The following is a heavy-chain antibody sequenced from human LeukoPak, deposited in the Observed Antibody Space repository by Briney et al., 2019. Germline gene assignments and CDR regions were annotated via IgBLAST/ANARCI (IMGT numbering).Heavy chain of an antibody. CDR3: AKAAAAGYFDY. CDR2: ISWNSGSI. V-gene: IGHV3-9*01. Sequence: PGRSLRLSCAASGFTFDDYAMHWVRQAPGKGLEWVSGISWNSGSIGYADSVKGRFTISGDNAKNSLYLQMNSLRAEDTALYYCAKAAAAGYFDYWGQGTLVTVSS. CDR1: GFTFDDYA. J-gene: IGHJ4*02. D-gene: IGHD6-13*01.